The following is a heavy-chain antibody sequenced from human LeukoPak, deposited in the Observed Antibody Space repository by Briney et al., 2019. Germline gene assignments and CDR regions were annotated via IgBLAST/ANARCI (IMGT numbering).Heavy chain of an antibody. D-gene: IGHD6-13*01. V-gene: IGHV3-30*03. CDR2: ISYDGSNK. Sequence: GGSLRLSCAASGFTFSSYGMHWVRQAPGKGLEWVAVISYDGSNKYYADSVKGRFTISRDNSKNTLYLQMNSLRAEDTAVYYCARDFEPGIAAAELDYWGQGTLVTVSS. J-gene: IGHJ4*02. CDR1: GFTFSSYG. CDR3: ARDFEPGIAAAELDY.